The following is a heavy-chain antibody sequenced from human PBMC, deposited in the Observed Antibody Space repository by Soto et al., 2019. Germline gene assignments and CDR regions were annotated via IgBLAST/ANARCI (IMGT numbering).Heavy chain of an antibody. Sequence: QVQLVESGGGVVQPGRSLRLSCAASGFTFSAYGMHWVRQAPGKGLEWVAVISHDGSDKYYEDSAKGRLTVSRDNSRNTLFLQMNSLRAEDTAVYYCAKDLLSSGGYSLENWGQGTLVTVSS. D-gene: IGHD3-22*01. CDR1: GFTFSAYG. V-gene: IGHV3-30*18. CDR2: ISHDGSDK. CDR3: AKDLLSSGGYSLEN. J-gene: IGHJ4*02.